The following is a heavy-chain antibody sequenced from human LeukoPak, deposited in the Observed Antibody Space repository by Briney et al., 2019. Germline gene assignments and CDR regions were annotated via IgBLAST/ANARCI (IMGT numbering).Heavy chain of an antibody. J-gene: IGHJ4*02. V-gene: IGHV3-49*04. Sequence: GRSLRLSCTASGFTFGDYAMSWVRQAPGKGLEWVGFIRSKAYGGTTEYAASVKGRFTISRDDSTSIAYLQMNSLKTEDTAVYYCTRVQKNYDILTGSGYFDYWGQGTLVTVP. CDR1: GFTFGDYA. D-gene: IGHD3-9*01. CDR2: IRSKAYGGTT. CDR3: TRVQKNYDILTGSGYFDY.